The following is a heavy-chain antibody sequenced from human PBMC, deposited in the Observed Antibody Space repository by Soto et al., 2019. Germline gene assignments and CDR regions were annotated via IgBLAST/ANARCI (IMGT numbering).Heavy chain of an antibody. CDR2: ISSSSSYI. CDR1: GFTFSSYS. Sequence: GGSLRLSCAASGFTFSSYSMNWVRQAPGKGLEWVSSISSSSSYIYYADSVKGRLTISRDNAKNSLYLQMNSLRAEDTAVYYCARCYDFWSGYRSYWYFDLWGRGTLVTVSS. D-gene: IGHD3-3*01. CDR3: ARCYDFWSGYRSYWYFDL. J-gene: IGHJ2*01. V-gene: IGHV3-21*01.